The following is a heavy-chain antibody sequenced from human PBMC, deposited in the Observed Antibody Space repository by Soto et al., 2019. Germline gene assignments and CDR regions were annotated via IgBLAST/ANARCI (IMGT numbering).Heavy chain of an antibody. V-gene: IGHV1-46*01. Sequence: ASVKVSCKASGYTFTSYYMHWVRQAPGQGLEWMGIINPSGGSTSYAQKFQGRVTMTRDTSTSTVYMELSSLRSEDTAVYYCAREGGDPTRTPNPVYCSSTSCYYYYYGMDVWGQGTTVTVSS. J-gene: IGHJ6*02. CDR3: AREGGDPTRTPNPVYCSSTSCYYYYYGMDV. CDR2: INPSGGST. D-gene: IGHD2-2*01. CDR1: GYTFTSYY.